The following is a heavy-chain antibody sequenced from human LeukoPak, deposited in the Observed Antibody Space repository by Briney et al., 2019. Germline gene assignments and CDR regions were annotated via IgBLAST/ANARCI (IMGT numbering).Heavy chain of an antibody. V-gene: IGHV4-34*01. CDR2: INHSGST. Sequence: SETLSLTCAVYGGSFSGYYWSWIRQPPGKGLEWIGEINHSGSTNYNPSLKSRVTISVDTSKNQFSLKLSSVTAADTAVYYCARDNFYNSGGGMEDGFDIWGQGTMVTVSS. CDR1: GGSFSGYY. D-gene: IGHD3-10*01. J-gene: IGHJ3*02. CDR3: ARDNFYNSGGGMEDGFDI.